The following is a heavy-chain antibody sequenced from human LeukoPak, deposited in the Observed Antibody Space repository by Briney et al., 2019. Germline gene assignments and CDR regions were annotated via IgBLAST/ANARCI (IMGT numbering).Heavy chain of an antibody. Sequence: SGTLSLTCAVSGGSISSNNWWSWVRPPPGKGLEWIGEIYHSGSTDYNPSLESRVTISVDKSKNQFSLKLSSVTAADTAVYYCGRANYGMDVWGLGTTVTVSS. J-gene: IGHJ6*02. CDR1: GGSISSNNW. V-gene: IGHV4-4*02. CDR2: IYHSGST. CDR3: GRANYGMDV.